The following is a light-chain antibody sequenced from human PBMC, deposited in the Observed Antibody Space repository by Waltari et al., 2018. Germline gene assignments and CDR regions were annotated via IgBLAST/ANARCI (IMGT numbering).Light chain of an antibody. CDR3: SSYTSSSTWV. J-gene: IGLJ3*02. CDR2: DVS. CDR1: SSDVSGYNY. Sequence: QSALTQPASVSGSPGQSITISCTGTSSDVSGYNYVSWYQQHPGKAPKVMIYDVSKRPSGVSNRFPGSKSGNTASLTISGLQAEDEADYYCSSYTSSSTWVFGGGTKLTVL. V-gene: IGLV2-14*01.